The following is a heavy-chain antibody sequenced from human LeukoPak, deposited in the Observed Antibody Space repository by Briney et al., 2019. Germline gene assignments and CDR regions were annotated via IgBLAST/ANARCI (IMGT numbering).Heavy chain of an antibody. CDR3: VSPPDGYGSGAK. CDR1: GFTFSSYG. CDR2: IWYDGSNK. J-gene: IGHJ4*02. D-gene: IGHD3-10*01. V-gene: IGHV3-33*01. Sequence: GGSLRLFCAASGFTFSSYGMHWVRQAPGKGLEWVAVIWYDGSNKCYADSVKGRFTISRDNSKNTLYLQMNSLRAEDTAVYYCVSPPDGYGSGAKWGQGTLVSAS.